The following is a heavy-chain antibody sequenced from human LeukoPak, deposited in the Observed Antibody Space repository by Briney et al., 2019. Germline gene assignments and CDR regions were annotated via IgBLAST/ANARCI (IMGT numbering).Heavy chain of an antibody. CDR2: IYYSGST. V-gene: IGHV4-59*01. J-gene: IGHJ4*02. CDR1: GGSISSYY. CDR3: AREAQQLVDY. Sequence: TSETLSLTCTVSGGSISSYYWNWIRQPPGKRLEWIGYIYYSGSTNYNPSLKSRVTISVDTSKNQFSLKLSSVTAADTAVYYCAREAQQLVDYWGQGTLVTVSS. D-gene: IGHD6-13*01.